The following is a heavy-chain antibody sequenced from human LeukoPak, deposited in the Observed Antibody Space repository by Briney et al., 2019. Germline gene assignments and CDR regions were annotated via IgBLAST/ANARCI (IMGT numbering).Heavy chain of an antibody. CDR3: ARYIVVVPAAMPYNWFDP. Sequence: SETLSLTCTVSGVSVSSGSYYWSWIRQPPGKGLEWIGYIYYSGSTNYNPSLKSRVTISVDTSKNQFSLKLSSVTAADTAVHYCARYIVVVPAAMPYNWFDPWGQGTLVTVSS. CDR1: GVSVSSGSYY. CDR2: IYYSGST. V-gene: IGHV4-61*01. J-gene: IGHJ5*02. D-gene: IGHD2-2*01.